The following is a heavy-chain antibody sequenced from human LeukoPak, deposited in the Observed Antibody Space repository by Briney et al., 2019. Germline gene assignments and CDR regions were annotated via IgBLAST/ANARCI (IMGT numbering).Heavy chain of an antibody. CDR2: IKTGGSDT. CDR3: AFHNSSGNFGY. J-gene: IGHJ4*02. V-gene: IGHV3-74*01. D-gene: IGHD3-22*01. Sequence: PGGSLRLSCAASGFTFSRYWMNWVRQAPGKGLVWVSRIKTGGSDTAYAGSVKGRFTISRDNAKNTLYLQMYSLRPEDTAVYYCAFHNSSGNFGYWGQGTLVTVSS. CDR1: GFTFSRYW.